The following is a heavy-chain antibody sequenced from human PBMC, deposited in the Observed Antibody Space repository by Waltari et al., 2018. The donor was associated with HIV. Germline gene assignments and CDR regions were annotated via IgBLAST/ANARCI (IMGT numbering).Heavy chain of an antibody. Sequence: EVQLLESGGGLVQPGGSLRLSCAASGFIFRSYAMSWFRPAPGKGLEWVSLITNNGGVTYYAESVKGRFTISRDNSKNTLYLQMNRLRAEDTALYYCVKGRGSGTYCLDDWGQGTLVTVSS. D-gene: IGHD3-10*01. CDR2: ITNNGGVT. CDR1: GFIFRSYA. J-gene: IGHJ4*02. V-gene: IGHV3-23*01. CDR3: VKGRGSGTYCLDD.